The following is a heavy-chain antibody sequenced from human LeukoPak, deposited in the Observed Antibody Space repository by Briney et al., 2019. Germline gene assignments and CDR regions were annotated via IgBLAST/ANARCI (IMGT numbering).Heavy chain of an antibody. CDR2: NSDSGNS. V-gene: IGHV4-34*01. D-gene: IGHD5-24*01. CDR1: GFTFSTFA. CDR3: ARQIESWFDP. Sequence: GSLRLSCAASGFTFSTFAMIWIRQPPGKGLEWIGENSDSGNSNYNPSLKSRVTISVDTSKNQVSLKLSSVTAADTAVYFCARQIESWFDPWGQGTLVTVSS. J-gene: IGHJ5*02.